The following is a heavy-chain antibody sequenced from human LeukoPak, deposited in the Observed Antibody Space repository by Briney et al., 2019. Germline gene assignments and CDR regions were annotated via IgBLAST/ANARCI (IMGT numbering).Heavy chain of an antibody. Sequence: GGSLRLSCAASGFTFSSYWMSWVRQAPGKGLEWVANIKQDGSEKYYVDSVKGRFTISRDNAKNSLYLQMNSLRAEDTAVYYCARDLKHYYDSSGVDYWGQGTLVTVSS. D-gene: IGHD3-22*01. CDR3: ARDLKHYYDSSGVDY. CDR2: IKQDGSEK. J-gene: IGHJ4*02. V-gene: IGHV3-7*01. CDR1: GFTFSSYW.